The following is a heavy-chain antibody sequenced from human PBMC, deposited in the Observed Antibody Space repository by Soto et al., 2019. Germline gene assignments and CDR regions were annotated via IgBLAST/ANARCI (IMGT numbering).Heavy chain of an antibody. CDR3: ARMLILGYCSSTSCLTRGMDV. D-gene: IGHD2-2*01. CDR2: ISYDGSNK. Sequence: RSLRLWWAVSVFTVISYAMHCVRQGPGKWLGWVAFISYDGSNKYYADSVKGRFTISRDNSKNTLYLQMNSLRAEDTAVYYCARMLILGYCSSTSCLTRGMDVWGQGTTVTVSS. J-gene: IGHJ6*02. CDR1: VFTVISYA. V-gene: IGHV3-30-3*01.